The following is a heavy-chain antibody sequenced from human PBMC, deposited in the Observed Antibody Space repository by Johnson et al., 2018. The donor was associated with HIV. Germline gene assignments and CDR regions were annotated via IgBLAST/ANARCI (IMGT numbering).Heavy chain of an antibody. Sequence: QVQLVESGGGVVRPGRSLRLSCAASGFTFSNYPMHWVRQAPGKGLEWVAVISFDGSNKYYTDSVTGRFTISRDNSKNTLFLQMNSLKTEDTAVYYCVRVELGAFDIWGQGTMVTVSS. V-gene: IGHV3-30*14. CDR1: GFTFSNYP. D-gene: IGHD1-7*01. CDR3: VRVELGAFDI. CDR2: ISFDGSNK. J-gene: IGHJ3*02.